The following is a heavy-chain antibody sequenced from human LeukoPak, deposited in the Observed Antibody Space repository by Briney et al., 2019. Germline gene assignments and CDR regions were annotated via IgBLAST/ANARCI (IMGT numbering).Heavy chain of an antibody. Sequence: KPSETLSLTCAVYGGSFSGYYWSWIRQPPGKGLEWIGEINHSGSTNYNPSLKSRVTISVDTSKNQFSLKLSSVTAADTAVYYCARRGYYGSGSLDYWGQGTLVTVSS. D-gene: IGHD3-10*01. J-gene: IGHJ4*02. CDR3: ARRGYYGSGSLDY. V-gene: IGHV4-34*01. CDR2: INHSGST. CDR1: GGSFSGYY.